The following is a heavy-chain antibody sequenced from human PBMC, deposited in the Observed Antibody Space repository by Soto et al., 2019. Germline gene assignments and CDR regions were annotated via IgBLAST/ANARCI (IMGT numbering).Heavy chain of an antibody. Sequence: PSVKVSCKASGYTFTSYGISWVRQAPGQGLEWMGWISAYNGNTNYAQKLQGRVTMTTDTSTSTAYMELRSLRSDDTAVYYCARVSLYYYDRSGYCNYWGQGAVVTVSS. CDR2: ISAYNGNT. CDR1: GYTFTSYG. CDR3: ARVSLYYYDRSGYCNY. V-gene: IGHV1-18*01. D-gene: IGHD3-22*01. J-gene: IGHJ4*02.